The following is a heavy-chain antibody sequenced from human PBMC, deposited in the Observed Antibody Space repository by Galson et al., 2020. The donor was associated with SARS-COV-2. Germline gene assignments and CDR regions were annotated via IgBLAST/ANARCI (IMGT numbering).Heavy chain of an antibody. D-gene: IGHD3-3*01. CDR1: GFTFSSYG. V-gene: IGHV3-33*01. CDR2: IWYDGSNK. Sequence: GGSLRLSCAASGFTFSSYGMHWVRQAPGKGLEWVAVIWYDGSNKYYADSVKGRFTISRDNSKNTLYLQMNSLRAEDTAVYYCARDAGLSGIFGVVISFGMDVWGQGTTVTVSS. CDR3: ARDAGLSGIFGVVISFGMDV. J-gene: IGHJ6*02.